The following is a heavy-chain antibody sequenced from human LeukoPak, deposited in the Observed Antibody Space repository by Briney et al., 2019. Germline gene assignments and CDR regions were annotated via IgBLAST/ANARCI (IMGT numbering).Heavy chain of an antibody. J-gene: IGHJ4*02. D-gene: IGHD3-22*01. CDR1: GFTFSSYG. Sequence: GRSLRLSCAASGFTFSSYGMHWVRRAPGKGLEWVAVIWYDGSNKYYADSVKGRFTISRDNSKNTLYLQMSSLRAEDTAVYYCARERVMIAFDYWGQGTLVTVSS. CDR3: ARERVMIAFDY. CDR2: IWYDGSNK. V-gene: IGHV3-33*01.